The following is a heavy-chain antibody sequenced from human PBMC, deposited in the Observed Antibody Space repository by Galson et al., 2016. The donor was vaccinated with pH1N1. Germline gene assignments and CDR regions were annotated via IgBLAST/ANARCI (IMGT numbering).Heavy chain of an antibody. CDR3: KRDGTDWSNNIDF. CDR1: GYTFSAFW. Sequence: SLRLSCAGSGYTFSAFWMHWVRQVPGKGLVWVSRISSDGTETFYTDSVRGRFTISRDNAKNTLYLDMASLTTDDTAVYYCKRDGTDWSNNIDFWGQGTLVTVSS. CDR2: ISSDGTET. J-gene: IGHJ4*02. D-gene: IGHD3-9*01. V-gene: IGHV3-74*01.